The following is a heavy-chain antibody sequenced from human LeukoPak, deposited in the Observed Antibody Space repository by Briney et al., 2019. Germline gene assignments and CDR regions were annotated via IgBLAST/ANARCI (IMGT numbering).Heavy chain of an antibody. Sequence: GGSLRLSXAASGFIFNTYSMSWVRQAPGKGLEWVSAISGSGGSTYYADSGKGRFTISRDNSRDTLYLQMNSLRAEDTAVYYCAKGYYDYVWGSYYFDYWGQGTLVTVSS. CDR1: GFIFNTYS. CDR3: AKGYYDYVWGSYYFDY. CDR2: ISGSGGST. D-gene: IGHD3-16*01. J-gene: IGHJ4*02. V-gene: IGHV3-23*01.